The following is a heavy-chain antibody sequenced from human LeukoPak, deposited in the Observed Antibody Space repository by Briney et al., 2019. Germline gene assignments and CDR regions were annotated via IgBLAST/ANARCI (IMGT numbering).Heavy chain of an antibody. D-gene: IGHD3-9*01. Sequence: ASVKVSCKASGYTFTSYYMHWVRQAPGQGLEWMGGIIPIFGTANYAQKFQGRVTITADESTSTAYMELSSPRSEDTAAYYCARFPHYDILTGYYMDVWGKGTTVTISS. J-gene: IGHJ6*03. CDR1: GYTFTSYY. V-gene: IGHV1-69*13. CDR2: IIPIFGTA. CDR3: ARFPHYDILTGYYMDV.